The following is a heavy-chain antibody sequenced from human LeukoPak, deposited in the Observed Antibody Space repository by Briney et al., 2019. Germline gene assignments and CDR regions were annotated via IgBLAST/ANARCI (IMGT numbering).Heavy chain of an antibody. CDR3: ARPDGGGYSSGFY. CDR2: INSDGSST. J-gene: IGHJ1*01. D-gene: IGHD2-15*01. V-gene: IGHV3-74*01. Sequence: GGSLRLSCAASGFTFSSYWMHWVRQVPGKGLVWVSRINSDGSSTSYADSVKGRFTISRDNAKNTLYLQMNSLRAEDTAVYYCARPDGGGYSSGFYWGQGTLVTVST. CDR1: GFTFSSYW.